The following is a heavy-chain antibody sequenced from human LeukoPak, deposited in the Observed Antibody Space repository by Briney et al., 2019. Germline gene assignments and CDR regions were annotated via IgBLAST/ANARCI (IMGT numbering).Heavy chain of an antibody. D-gene: IGHD3-22*01. CDR3: ARLRRTSDSSGYYYYYDY. Sequence: GGSLRLSCAASGFTFSSYAMHWVRQAPGKGLEWVAVISYDGSNKYYADSVKGRFTISRENAKNSLYLQMNSLRAEDTAVYYCARLRRTSDSSGYYYYYDYWGQGTLVTVSS. J-gene: IGHJ4*02. CDR1: GFTFSSYA. CDR2: ISYDGSNK. V-gene: IGHV3-30*04.